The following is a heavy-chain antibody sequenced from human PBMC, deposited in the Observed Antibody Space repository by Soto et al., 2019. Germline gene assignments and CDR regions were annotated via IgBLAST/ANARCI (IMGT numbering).Heavy chain of an antibody. V-gene: IGHV4-61*01. CDR1: GGSVSDKTYY. J-gene: IGHJ4*02. D-gene: IGHD4-17*01. CDR3: ARTTAVPNTLRSRYFFDY. CDR2: VYYSGTT. Sequence: ADTLSLTCSVSGGSVSDKTYYWSWIRQPPGKRLEWIGYVYYSGTTNYNPSLKSRVTISVDLSKNRFSLRLSSVTTADTALYYCARTTAVPNTLRSRYFFDYWGQGTMVTVYS.